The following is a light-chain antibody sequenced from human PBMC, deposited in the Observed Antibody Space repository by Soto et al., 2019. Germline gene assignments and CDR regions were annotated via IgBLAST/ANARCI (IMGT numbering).Light chain of an antibody. V-gene: IGLV2-14*03. J-gene: IGLJ1*01. Sequence: QSVLTQPASMSGSPGQSITISCTGTSSDVAAYNYVSWYQQHPGKAPKLMVYDVSNRPSGVSNRFSGSKSGNTASLTISGLQAEDEADYYCSSYTSGANYVFGNGTKVTVL. CDR2: DVS. CDR3: SSYTSGANYV. CDR1: SSDVAAYNY.